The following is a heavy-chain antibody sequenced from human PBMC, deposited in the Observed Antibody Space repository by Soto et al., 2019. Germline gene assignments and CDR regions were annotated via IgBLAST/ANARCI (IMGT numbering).Heavy chain of an antibody. Sequence: QVQLVQSGAEVKKPGSSWKFSCKASGGPFSSYTIIRWRQAPGQGLEWMGGLIPFFGTANYAQKFQGRVTDTADGSTRTAYMELGRLRSEDTAVYYCGSRWEGGGAFDIWGQGTMVTVSS. D-gene: IGHD1-26*01. CDR3: GSRWEGGGAFDI. CDR1: GGPFSSYT. CDR2: LIPFFGTA. V-gene: IGHV1-69*12. J-gene: IGHJ3*02.